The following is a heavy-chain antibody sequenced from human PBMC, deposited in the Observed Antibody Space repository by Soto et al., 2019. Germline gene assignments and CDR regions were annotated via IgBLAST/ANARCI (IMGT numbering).Heavy chain of an antibody. D-gene: IGHD5-12*01. CDR2: SDYSGST. V-gene: IGHV4-59*03. CDR3: AKHSGYYDFES. J-gene: IGHJ4*02. Sequence: SETLSLTCSVSGGSIISAYWSWIRQRRGERREWIAYSDYSGSTHAHPSLKGRVTMSLEMSNNQFSLKLNSVTASDTAVYFCAKHSGYYDFESWGQGTRVTGS. CDR1: GGSIISAY.